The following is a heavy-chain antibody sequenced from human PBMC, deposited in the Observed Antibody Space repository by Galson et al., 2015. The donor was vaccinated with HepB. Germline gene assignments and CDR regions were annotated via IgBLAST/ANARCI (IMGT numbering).Heavy chain of an antibody. CDR2: ISYDGSNK. V-gene: IGHV3-30*04. D-gene: IGHD2-2*01. J-gene: IGHJ4*02. Sequence: SLRLSCAASGFTFSSYAMHWVRQAPGKGLEWVAVISYDGSNKYCADSVKGRFTISRDNSKNTLYLQMNSLRAEDTAVYYCARVGGGGYCSSTSCHGVDYWGQGTLVTVSS. CDR3: ARVGGGGYCSSTSCHGVDY. CDR1: GFTFSSYA.